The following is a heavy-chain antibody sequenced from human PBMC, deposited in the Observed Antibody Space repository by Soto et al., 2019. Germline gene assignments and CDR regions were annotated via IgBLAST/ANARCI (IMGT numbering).Heavy chain of an antibody. CDR2: INPNTGDT. J-gene: IGHJ6*02. V-gene: IGHV1-2*02. CDR1: GYSFSDFY. CDR3: LGGVATTGHYYGFDV. Sequence: QVQLVQSGPEVKKPGASVNVSCKASGYSFSDFYVHWVRQAPGQGLEWMGWINPNTGDTYYARNFERRITLTRDTSTNTASMELWNLRFADTAVYYCLGGVATTGHYYGFDVWGQGTAVNVSS. D-gene: IGHD5-12*01.